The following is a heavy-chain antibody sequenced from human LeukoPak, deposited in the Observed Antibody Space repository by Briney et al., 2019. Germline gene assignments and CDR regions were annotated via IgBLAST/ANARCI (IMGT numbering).Heavy chain of an antibody. CDR1: GFTFSSYA. J-gene: IGHJ4*02. V-gene: IGHV3-30*04. D-gene: IGHD3-10*01. CDR2: ISYDGSNK. Sequence: GGSLRLSCAASGFTFSSYAMHWVRQAPGKGLEWVAVISYDGSNKYYADSVKGRFTISRDNSKHTLYLQMNSLRAEDTAVYYCARGSHPGVYFDYWGQGTLVTVSS. CDR3: ARGSHPGVYFDY.